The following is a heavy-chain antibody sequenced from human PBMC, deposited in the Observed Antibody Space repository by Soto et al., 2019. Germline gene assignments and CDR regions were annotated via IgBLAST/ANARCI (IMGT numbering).Heavy chain of an antibody. CDR1: GFTFNNYA. CDR3: AKGSASGSPYYFDY. Sequence: GGSLRLSCAASGFTFNNYAMSWVRQAPGKGLEWVSAITGSGGDTYHADSVKGRFTISRDNSKNTLYLQMNTLRAEDTAVYYCAKGSASGSPYYFDYWGHGTLVTVSS. J-gene: IGHJ4*01. D-gene: IGHD6-25*01. CDR2: ITGSGGDT. V-gene: IGHV3-23*01.